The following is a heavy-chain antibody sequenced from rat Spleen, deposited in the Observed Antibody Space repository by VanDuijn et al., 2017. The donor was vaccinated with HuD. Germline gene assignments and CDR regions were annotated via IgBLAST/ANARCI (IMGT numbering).Heavy chain of an antibody. CDR3: ARHTMGITREVMDA. V-gene: IGHV5-25*01. CDR1: GFTFSNYY. D-gene: IGHD1-9*01. Sequence: EVKLVESGGGLVQPGRSLKLSCAASGFTFSNYYMAWVRQAPTKGLEWVASITNSGGNNYYRESVKGRFTISRDDAKSTLYLQMDSLRSEDTATYYCARHTMGITREVMDAWGQGASVTVSS. CDR2: ITNSGGNN. J-gene: IGHJ4*01.